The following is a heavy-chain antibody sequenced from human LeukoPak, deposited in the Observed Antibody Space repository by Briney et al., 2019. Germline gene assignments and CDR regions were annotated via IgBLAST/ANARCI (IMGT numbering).Heavy chain of an antibody. CDR3: ARSITMIVDVPAY. D-gene: IGHD3-22*01. J-gene: IGHJ4*02. Sequence: SETLSLTCAVSGGSISSSNWWSWVRQPPGKGLEWIGEIYHSGSANYNPSLKSRVTISVDKSKNQFSLKLSSVTAADTAVYYCARSITMIVDVPAYWGQGTLVTVSS. V-gene: IGHV4-4*02. CDR2: IYHSGSA. CDR1: GGSISSSNW.